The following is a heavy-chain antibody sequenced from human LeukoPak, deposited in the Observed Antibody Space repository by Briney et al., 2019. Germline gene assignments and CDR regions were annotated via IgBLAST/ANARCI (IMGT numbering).Heavy chain of an antibody. CDR3: ARWVTADRGKKDAFDI. D-gene: IGHD2-21*02. Sequence: GESLKISCKGSGYSFTTYWIGWVRQMPGKGLEWMGIIFPADSGTRYSPSFQGQVTVSADKSISTAYLQWSSLKASDTAMYYCARWVTADRGKKDAFDIWGQGTMVTVSS. V-gene: IGHV5-51*01. CDR2: IFPADSGT. CDR1: GYSFTTYW. J-gene: IGHJ3*02.